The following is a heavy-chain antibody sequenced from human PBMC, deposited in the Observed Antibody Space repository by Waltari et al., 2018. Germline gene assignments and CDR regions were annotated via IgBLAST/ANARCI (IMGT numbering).Heavy chain of an antibody. CDR3: ARVGMGGLLWFGELPSFDP. D-gene: IGHD3-10*01. V-gene: IGHV4-39*07. Sequence: QLQLQESGPGLVKPSETLSLTCTVSGGSISSSSYYWGWIRQPPGKGLEWIGSIYYSGSTYYNPSLKSRVTISVDTSKNQFSLKLSSVTAADTAVYYCARVGMGGLLWFGELPSFDPWGQGTLVTVSS. J-gene: IGHJ5*02. CDR2: IYYSGST. CDR1: GGSISSSSYY.